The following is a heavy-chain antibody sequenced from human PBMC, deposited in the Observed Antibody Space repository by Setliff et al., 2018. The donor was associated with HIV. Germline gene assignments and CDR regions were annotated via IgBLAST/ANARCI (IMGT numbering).Heavy chain of an antibody. CDR2: IYPGDSDS. Sequence: PGESLKISCHLSGYSFVDFWIGWVRQMPGKGLEWVGFIYPGDSDSRYSPSFRGQVSLSVDKSATTAYLHWSSLKASDTAIYYCARRSVSHGNGFDLWGQGTLVTVSS. V-gene: IGHV5-51*01. D-gene: IGHD3-10*01. J-gene: IGHJ3*01. CDR1: GYSFVDFW. CDR3: ARRSVSHGNGFDL.